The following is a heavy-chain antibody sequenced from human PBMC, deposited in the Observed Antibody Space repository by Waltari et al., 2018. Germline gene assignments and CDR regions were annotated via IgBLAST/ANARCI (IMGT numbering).Heavy chain of an antibody. J-gene: IGHJ4*02. D-gene: IGHD6-13*01. V-gene: IGHV3-53*01. Sequence: EVQLVESGGGLIQPGGSLRLSCAASGFTVSSNYMSWVRQAPGKGLEGVSVIYSGGSTYYADSVKGRCTISRDNSKNTLYLQMNSLRAEDTAVYYCAREFRGTAAAGYFDYWGQGTLVTVSS. CDR2: IYSGGST. CDR1: GFTVSSNY. CDR3: AREFRGTAAAGYFDY.